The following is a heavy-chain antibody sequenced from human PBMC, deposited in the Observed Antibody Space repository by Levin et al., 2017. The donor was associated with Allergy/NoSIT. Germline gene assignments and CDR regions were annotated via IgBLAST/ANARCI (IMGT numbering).Heavy chain of an antibody. Sequence: SVKVSCKASGGTFSSYAISWVRQAPGQGLEWMGGIIPIFGTANYAQKFQGRVTITADESTSTAYMELSSLRSEDTAVYYCARALIVMVRGVWGYYYGMDVWGQGTTVTVSS. CDR3: ARALIVMVRGVWGYYYGMDV. J-gene: IGHJ6*02. D-gene: IGHD3-10*01. V-gene: IGHV1-69*13. CDR2: IIPIFGTA. CDR1: GGTFSSYA.